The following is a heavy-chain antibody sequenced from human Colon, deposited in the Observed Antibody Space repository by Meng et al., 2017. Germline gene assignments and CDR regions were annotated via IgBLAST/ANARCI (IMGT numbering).Heavy chain of an antibody. V-gene: IGHV1-18*01. J-gene: IGHJ4*02. CDR2: INVYNGKV. CDR1: GVTFNSWA. CDR3: ATRGNPYVNC. D-gene: IGHD2-8*01. Sequence: QAEPGPSGAEVRRAGSPVKLACEASGVTFNSWACIWVRQAPGQGLAGMEWINVYNGKVDYAQKFQGRVTLTTDTSTSTGYRELRSLRSDDTAVYYCATRGNPYVNCWGQGTLVTVSS.